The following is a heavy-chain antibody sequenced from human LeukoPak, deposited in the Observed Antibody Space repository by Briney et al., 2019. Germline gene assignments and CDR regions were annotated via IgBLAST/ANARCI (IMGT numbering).Heavy chain of an antibody. Sequence: GGSLRLSCAASGFTFSSYAMSWVRQAPGKGLDWVSGISGSGGSTYYAESVKGRFTISRDKSKSTMYLQMNSLRDEDTAVYYCAKGPSTVTTRGYFDYWGQGTLVTVSS. CDR2: ISGSGGST. D-gene: IGHD4-17*01. V-gene: IGHV3-23*01. J-gene: IGHJ4*02. CDR3: AKGPSTVTTRGYFDY. CDR1: GFTFSSYA.